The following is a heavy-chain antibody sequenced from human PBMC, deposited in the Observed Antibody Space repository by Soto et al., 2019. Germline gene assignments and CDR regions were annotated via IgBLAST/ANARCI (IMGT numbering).Heavy chain of an antibody. CDR1: GFTFSSYA. CDR2: ISGSGGST. V-gene: IGHV3-23*01. D-gene: IGHD6-13*01. CDR3: AKDRGGRSSWYEGGVY. J-gene: IGHJ4*02. Sequence: EVQLLESGGGLVQPGGSLRLSCAASGFTFSSYAMSWVRQAPGKGLEWVSAISGSGGSTYYADSVKGRFTISRDNSKNTLYLQMNSLRAEDTAVYYCAKDRGGRSSWYEGGVYWGQGTLVTVSS.